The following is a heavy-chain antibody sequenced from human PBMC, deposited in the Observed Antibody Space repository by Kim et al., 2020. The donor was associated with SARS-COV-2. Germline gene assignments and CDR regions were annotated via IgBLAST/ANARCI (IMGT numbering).Heavy chain of an antibody. Sequence: KSRVTISVDTSKNQFSLKLSSVTAADTAVYYCARDRMVRGVGYYYYGMDVWGQGTTVTVSS. J-gene: IGHJ6*02. CDR3: ARDRMVRGVGYYYYGMDV. D-gene: IGHD3-10*01. V-gene: IGHV4-31*02.